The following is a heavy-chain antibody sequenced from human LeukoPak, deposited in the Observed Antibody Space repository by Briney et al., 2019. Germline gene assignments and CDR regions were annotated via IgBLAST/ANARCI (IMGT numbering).Heavy chain of an antibody. D-gene: IGHD5-12*01. CDR2: ISSSSSYI. CDR1: GFTFSSYS. Sequence: GGSLRLSCAASGFTFSSYSMNWVRQAPGKGLEWVSSISSSSSYIYYADSVKGRFTISRDNAKNSLYLQMNSLRAEDTAVYYCARWMATIPSSYWYFDLWGRGTLVTVSS. J-gene: IGHJ2*01. CDR3: ARWMATIPSSYWYFDL. V-gene: IGHV3-21*01.